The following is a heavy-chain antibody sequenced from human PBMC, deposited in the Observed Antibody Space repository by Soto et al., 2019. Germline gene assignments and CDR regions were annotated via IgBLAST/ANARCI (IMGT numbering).Heavy chain of an antibody. D-gene: IGHD6-19*01. CDR1: GFTFSNYA. J-gene: IGHJ4*02. CDR2: ISDDGYNK. V-gene: IGHV3-30-3*01. CDR3: ARDRYSSSTLFEY. Sequence: QVQLVESGGGVVQPGRSLRLSCAASGFTFSNYAMHWVRQAPGKGLEWVAVISDDGYNKYYADSMKGRFTISRDNSRNTLYLQMNSLRADDTAVYYCARDRYSSSTLFEYWGQGTLVSVSS.